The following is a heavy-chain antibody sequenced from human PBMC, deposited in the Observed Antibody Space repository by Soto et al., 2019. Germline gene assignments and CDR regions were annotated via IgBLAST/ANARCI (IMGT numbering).Heavy chain of an antibody. CDR2: IIPIFGTA. Sequence: ASVKVSCKASGGTFSSYAISWVRQAPGQGLEWMGGIIPIFGTANYAQKFQGRVTITADESTSTAYMELSSLRSEDTAVYYCARAGDSSGYYYPQYNWFDPWGQGTLVTVSS. CDR3: ARAGDSSGYYYPQYNWFDP. V-gene: IGHV1-69*13. J-gene: IGHJ5*02. CDR1: GGTFSSYA. D-gene: IGHD3-22*01.